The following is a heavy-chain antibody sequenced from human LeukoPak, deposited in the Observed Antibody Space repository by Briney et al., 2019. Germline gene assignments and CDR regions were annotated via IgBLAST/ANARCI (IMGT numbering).Heavy chain of an antibody. Sequence: GESLKISCKASGYTFTNNWIGWVRQMPGKGLNWMGRISPGDYDTRYSPSFQGQVTITADRSINTVYLQWNSLRASDSAIYYCVKSWCRGILVCPDYWGQGTMVTVSS. CDR1: GYTFTNNW. CDR2: ISPGDYDT. J-gene: IGHJ4*02. CDR3: VKSWCRGILVCPDY. V-gene: IGHV5-51*01. D-gene: IGHD4/OR15-4a*01.